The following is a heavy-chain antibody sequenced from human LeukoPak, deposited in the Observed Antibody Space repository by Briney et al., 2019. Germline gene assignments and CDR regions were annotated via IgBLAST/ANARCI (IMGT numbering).Heavy chain of an antibody. Sequence: ASVKVSCKASGYTFTSYYMHWVRQAPGQGLEWMGIINPSGGSTSYAQKFQGRVTMTRDTSTSTVYMELSSLRSEDTAVYYCARDRVAMVRGVRRSLYYFDYWGQGTLVTVSS. CDR2: INPSGGST. CDR3: ARDRVAMVRGVRRSLYYFDY. J-gene: IGHJ4*02. D-gene: IGHD3-10*01. CDR1: GYTFTSYY. V-gene: IGHV1-46*01.